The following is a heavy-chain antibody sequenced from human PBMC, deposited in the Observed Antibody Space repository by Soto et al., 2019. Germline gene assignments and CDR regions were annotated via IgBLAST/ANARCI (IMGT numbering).Heavy chain of an antibody. V-gene: IGHV3-30-3*01. CDR1: GFTFSSYA. J-gene: IGHJ3*02. CDR2: ISYDGSNK. Sequence: PGGSLRLSCAASGFTFSSYAMHWVRQAPGKGLEWVAVISYDGSNKYYADSVKGRFTISRDNSKNTLYLQMNSLRAEDTAVYYCARVPVSGDSLRHAFDIWGQGTMVTVSS. D-gene: IGHD2-21*02. CDR3: ARVPVSGDSLRHAFDI.